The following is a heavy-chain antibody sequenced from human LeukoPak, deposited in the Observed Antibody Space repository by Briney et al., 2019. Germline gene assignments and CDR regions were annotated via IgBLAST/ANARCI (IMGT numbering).Heavy chain of an antibody. D-gene: IGHD5-12*01. J-gene: IGHJ4*02. CDR3: AKLCRFDAITHSDY. CDR2: MNPNSGNT. CDR1: GYTFTSYD. V-gene: IGHV1-8*01. Sequence: ASVKVSCKASGYTFTSYDINWVRQATGQGLEWMGWMNPNSGNTGYAQKFQGRVTMTRNTSISTAYMELSSLRSEDTAVYYCAKLCRFDAITHSDYWGQGTLVTVSS.